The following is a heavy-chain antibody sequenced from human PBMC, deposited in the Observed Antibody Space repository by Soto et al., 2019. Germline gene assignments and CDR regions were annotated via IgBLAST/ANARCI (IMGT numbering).Heavy chain of an antibody. V-gene: IGHV1-69*06. CDR2: ITPMFGSP. J-gene: IGHJ5*02. Sequence: QVQLVQSGAEVKKPGSSVKVSCTASGCPFSSYAINWVRQAPGPGLEWLGVITPMFGSPHYAQNFKGRIPITADKSTHTAYTALSSLTSGDTAVYFCARVFTGRWFVPWGQGTLVTVSS. D-gene: IGHD3-10*02. CDR3: ARVFTGRWFVP. CDR1: GCPFSSYA.